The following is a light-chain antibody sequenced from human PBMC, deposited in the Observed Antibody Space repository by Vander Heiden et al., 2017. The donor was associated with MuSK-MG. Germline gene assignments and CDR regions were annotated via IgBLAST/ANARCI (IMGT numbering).Light chain of an antibody. V-gene: IGLV2-11*01. CDR3: CSYAGSYTYV. CDR2: DVS. Sequence: QSALTPPRPVSGSPAQSATTPSTATSTDAGGYTYVPCYQQHPAQHPQLSLYDVSKRPSGVPDRFSGAKSGSTAALTISGLQAEDEADYYCCSYAGSYTYVFGAGTKVTVL. J-gene: IGLJ1*01. CDR1: STDAGGYTY.